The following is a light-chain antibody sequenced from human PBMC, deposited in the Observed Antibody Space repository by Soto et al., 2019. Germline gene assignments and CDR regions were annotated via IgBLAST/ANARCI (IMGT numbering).Light chain of an antibody. J-gene: IGKJ1*01. CDR2: AAS. CDR3: HQYYSYPRT. Sequence: IRMTQSPSSFSASTGDRVTITCRASQGISSYLAWYQQKPGKAPKLLIYAASTLQSGVPSRFSGSGSGTDFTLTISCLQSEDFATYYCHQYYSYPRTFGQGTKVDIK. V-gene: IGKV1-8*01. CDR1: QGISSY.